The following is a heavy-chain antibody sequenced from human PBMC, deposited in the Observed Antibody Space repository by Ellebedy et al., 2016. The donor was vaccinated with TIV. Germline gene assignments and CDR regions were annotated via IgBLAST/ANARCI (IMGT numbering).Heavy chain of an antibody. J-gene: IGHJ4*02. CDR3: ARDAFPGGNSPFDY. D-gene: IGHD4-23*01. CDR1: GGSISSGSYY. CDR2: IYTSGST. V-gene: IGHV4-61*02. Sequence: SETLSLTXTVSGGSISSGSYYWSWIRQPAGKGLEWIGRIYTSGSTNYNPSLKSRVTMSVDTSKNQFSLKLSSVTAADTAVYYRARDAFPGGNSPFDYWGQGTLVTVSS.